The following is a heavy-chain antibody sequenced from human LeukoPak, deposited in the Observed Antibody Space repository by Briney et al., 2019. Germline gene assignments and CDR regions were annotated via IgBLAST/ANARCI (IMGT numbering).Heavy chain of an antibody. Sequence: ASVKVSCKASGYTFTSFAMHWVRQAPGQRLEWVGWINPGNGNTKYSQKFQGRVTITRNTSASTAFMELSSLRSEDTAVYYCARDRGWELRHFDYWGQGTLVTVSS. D-gene: IGHD1-26*01. CDR1: GYTFTSFA. CDR2: INPGNGNT. J-gene: IGHJ4*02. CDR3: ARDRGWELRHFDY. V-gene: IGHV1-3*01.